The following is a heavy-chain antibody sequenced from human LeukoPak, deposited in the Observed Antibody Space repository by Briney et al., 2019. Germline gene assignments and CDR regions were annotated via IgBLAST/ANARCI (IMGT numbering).Heavy chain of an antibody. CDR1: GFTFSSYA. D-gene: IGHD6-13*01. CDR3: VKGSGIAAAGTGVY. J-gene: IGHJ4*02. CDR2: ISSNGGST. Sequence: GGSLRLSCSASGFTFSSYAMHWVRQAPGKGLEYVSAISSNGGSTYYADSVKGGFTISRDNSKNTLYLQMSSLRAEDTAVYYCVKGSGIAAAGTGVYWGQGTLVTVSS. V-gene: IGHV3-64D*09.